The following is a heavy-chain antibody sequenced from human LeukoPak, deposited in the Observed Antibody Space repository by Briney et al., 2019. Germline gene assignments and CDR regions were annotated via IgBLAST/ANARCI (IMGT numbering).Heavy chain of an antibody. D-gene: IGHD6-19*01. CDR2: IKSKTDGGTT. J-gene: IGHJ4*02. V-gene: IGHV3-15*01. CDR3: TTTVKYSSGWYYFDY. CDR1: GFTFSNAW. Sequence: GGSLRLSCAASGFTFSNAWMSWVRQAPGKGLEWVGRIKSKTDGGTTDYAAPVKGRFTISRDDSKNTLYLQMNSLKTEDTAVYYCTTTVKYSSGWYYFDYWGQGTLVTVSS.